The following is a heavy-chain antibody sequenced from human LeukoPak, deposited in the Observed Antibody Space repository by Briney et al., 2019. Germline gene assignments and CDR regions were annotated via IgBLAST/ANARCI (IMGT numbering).Heavy chain of an antibody. J-gene: IGHJ4*02. D-gene: IGHD6-13*01. Sequence: ASVKVSCKASGGTFSSYAISWVRQAPGQGLEWMGRIIPILGMANYAQKFQGRVTITADKSTSTAYMELSSLRSEDTAVYYCALLEAAAGTDYWGQGTLVTVSS. V-gene: IGHV1-69*04. CDR3: ALLEAAAGTDY. CDR2: IIPILGMA. CDR1: GGTFSSYA.